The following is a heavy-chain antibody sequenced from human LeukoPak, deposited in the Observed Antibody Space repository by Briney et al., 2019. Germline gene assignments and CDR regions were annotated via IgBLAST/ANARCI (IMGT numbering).Heavy chain of an antibody. J-gene: IGHJ4*02. CDR2: SYYSGST. D-gene: IGHD4-23*01. CDR3: ARQNYGGYFDY. V-gene: IGHV4-59*01. Sequence: SETLSLTCTVSSGSISSYYWSWIRQPPGKGLEWIGYSYYSGSTNYNPSLKSRVTISVDTSKNQFSLKLSSVTAADTAVYYCARQNYGGYFDYWGQGTLVTVSS. CDR1: SGSISSYY.